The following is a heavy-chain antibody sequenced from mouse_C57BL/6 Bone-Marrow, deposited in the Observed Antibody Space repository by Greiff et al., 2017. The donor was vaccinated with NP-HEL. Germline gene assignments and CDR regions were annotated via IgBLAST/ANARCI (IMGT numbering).Heavy chain of an antibody. D-gene: IGHD2-4*01. CDR3: ARWNYYDSRGLYAMDY. CDR2: IYPGSGST. J-gene: IGHJ4*01. Sequence: VQLQQPGAELVKPGASVKMSCKASGYTFTSYWITWVKQRPGQGLEWIGDIYPGSGSTNYNEKFKSKATLTVDTSSSTAYMQLSSLTSEDSAVYYCARWNYYDSRGLYAMDYWGQGTSVTVSS. V-gene: IGHV1-55*01. CDR1: GYTFTSYW.